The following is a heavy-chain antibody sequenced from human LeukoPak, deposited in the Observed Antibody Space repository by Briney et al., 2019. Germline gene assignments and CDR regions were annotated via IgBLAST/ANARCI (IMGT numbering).Heavy chain of an antibody. CDR1: GGSISSYY. Sequence: SETLSLTCTVSGGSISSYYWSWIRQPPGKGLDWIGYIYYSGSTNYNPSLKSRVTISVDTSKNQFSLKLSSVTAADTAVYYCARENHDYGDFSFFDYWGQGTLVTVPS. CDR2: IYYSGST. D-gene: IGHD4-17*01. V-gene: IGHV4-59*01. J-gene: IGHJ4*02. CDR3: ARENHDYGDFSFFDY.